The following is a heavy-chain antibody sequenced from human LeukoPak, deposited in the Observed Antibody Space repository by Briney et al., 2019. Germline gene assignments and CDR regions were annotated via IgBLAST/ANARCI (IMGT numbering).Heavy chain of an antibody. CDR1: GYTFTSYA. D-gene: IGHD3-22*01. CDR3: ATRVTYYYDSSDLIDY. Sequence: ASVKVSCKASGYTFTSYAISWVRQAPGQGLEWMGWISAYNGNTNYAQKLQGRVTMTTDTSTSTAYMELRSLRSDDTAVYYCATRVTYYYDSSDLIDYWGQGTLVTVSS. CDR2: ISAYNGNT. V-gene: IGHV1-18*01. J-gene: IGHJ4*02.